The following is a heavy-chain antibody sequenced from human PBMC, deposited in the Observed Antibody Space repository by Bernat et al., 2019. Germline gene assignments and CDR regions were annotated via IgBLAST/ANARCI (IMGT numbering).Heavy chain of an antibody. CDR3: ARDNVGATPPFPI. J-gene: IGHJ3*02. V-gene: IGHV3-30*02. CDR2: IRYDGSNK. CDR1: GFTFSSYG. Sequence: QVQLVESGGGVVQPGGSLRLSCAASGFTFSSYGMHWVRQAPGKGLEWVAFIRYDGSNKYYADSVKGRFTISRDNSKNTLYLQMNSLRAEDTAVYYCARDNVGATPPFPIWGQGTMVTVSS. D-gene: IGHD1-26*01.